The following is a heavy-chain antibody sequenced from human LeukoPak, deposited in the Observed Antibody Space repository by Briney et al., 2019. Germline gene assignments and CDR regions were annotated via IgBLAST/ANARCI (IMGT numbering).Heavy chain of an antibody. D-gene: IGHD5-18*01. CDR2: ISSINAV. CDR3: ARVSARGYDY. CDR1: GFMFDTYI. V-gene: IGHV3-48*01. J-gene: IGHJ4*02. Sequence: GGSLRLSCAASGFMFDTYIMTWVRQAPGKGLEWISYISSINAVYYTDSVQGRFNISRDTAKNSLYLQMNSLRVEDTAMYYCARVSARGYDYWGRGTLVTVSS.